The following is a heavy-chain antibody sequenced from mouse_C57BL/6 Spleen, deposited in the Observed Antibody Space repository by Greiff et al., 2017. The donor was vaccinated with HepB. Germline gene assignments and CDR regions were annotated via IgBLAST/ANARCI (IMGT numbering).Heavy chain of an antibody. Sequence: EVKLQESGGGLVQPGGSLSLSCAASGFTFTDYYMSWVRQPPGKALEWLGFIRNKANGYTTEYSASVKGRFTISRDNSQSILYLQMNALRAEDSATYYCARLVTGTSYAMDYWGQGTSVTVSS. CDR2: IRNKANGYTT. CDR1: GFTFTDYY. CDR3: ARLVTGTSYAMDY. V-gene: IGHV7-3*01. D-gene: IGHD4-1*01. J-gene: IGHJ4*01.